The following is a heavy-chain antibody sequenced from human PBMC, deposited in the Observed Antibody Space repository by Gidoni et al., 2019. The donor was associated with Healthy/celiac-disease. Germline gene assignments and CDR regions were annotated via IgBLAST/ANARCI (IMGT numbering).Heavy chain of an antibody. V-gene: IGHV3-21*01. CDR2: ISSSSSYI. Sequence: EVQLVESGGGLVKPGGSLRLSCAASGFTFSSYSMNWVRQAPGKGLECVSSISSSSSYIYYADSVKGRFTISRDNAKNSLYLQMNSLRAEDTAVYYCARRLGGYDSDYFDYWGQGTLVTVSS. CDR3: ARRLGGYDSDYFDY. J-gene: IGHJ4*02. D-gene: IGHD5-12*01. CDR1: GFTFSSYS.